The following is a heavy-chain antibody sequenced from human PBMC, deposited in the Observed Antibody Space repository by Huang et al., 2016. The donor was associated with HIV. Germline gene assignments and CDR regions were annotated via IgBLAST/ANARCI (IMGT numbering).Heavy chain of an antibody. CDR1: GYTFTGYY. CDR3: AAGVVPAADYYYYYGMDV. CDR2: INPNSGGT. V-gene: IGHV1-2*02. D-gene: IGHD2-2*01. J-gene: IGHJ6*02. Sequence: QVQLVQSGAEVKKPGASVKVSCKASGYTFTGYYMDWVRQAPGQGLEWMGWINPNSGGTNYAQKFQGRVNMTRDTSISTAYMELSRLRSDDTAVYYCAAGVVPAADYYYYYGMDVWGQGTTVTVSS.